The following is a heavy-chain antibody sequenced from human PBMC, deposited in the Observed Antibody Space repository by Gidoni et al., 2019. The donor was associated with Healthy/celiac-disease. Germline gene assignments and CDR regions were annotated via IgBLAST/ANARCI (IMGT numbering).Heavy chain of an antibody. CDR2: IYTSGST. CDR3: ARARGIAASWAFDP. Sequence: QVQLQESGPGLVTPSQTLSLTCTVSGGSISSGSYYWSWIRQPAGKGLEWIGRIYTSGSTNYNPSLKSRVTISVDTSKNQFSLKLSSVTAADTAVYYCARARGIAASWAFDPWGQGTLVTVSS. CDR1: GGSISSGSYY. D-gene: IGHD6-13*01. V-gene: IGHV4-61*02. J-gene: IGHJ5*02.